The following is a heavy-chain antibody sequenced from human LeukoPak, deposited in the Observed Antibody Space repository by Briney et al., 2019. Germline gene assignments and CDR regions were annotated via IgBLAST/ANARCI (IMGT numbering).Heavy chain of an antibody. J-gene: IGHJ6*03. CDR3: ARTQEAGYSSGRYDSYYYYYMDV. CDR2: IYHSGST. V-gene: IGHV4-4*02. CDR1: GGSISSSNW. Sequence: SGTLSLTCAVSGGSISSSNWWSWVRQPPGKGLEWIGEIYHSGSTHYNPSLKSRVTISVDTSKNQFSLKLSSVTAADTAVYFCARTQEAGYSSGRYDSYYYYYMDVWGKGTTVTISS. D-gene: IGHD6-19*01.